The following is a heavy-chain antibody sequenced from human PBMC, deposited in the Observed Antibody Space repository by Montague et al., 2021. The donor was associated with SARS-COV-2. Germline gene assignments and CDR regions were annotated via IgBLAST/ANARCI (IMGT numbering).Heavy chain of an antibody. V-gene: IGHV4-39*02. CDR1: GGSISSSSYY. CDR2: IYYSGST. Sequence: SETLSLTCTVSGGSISSSSYYWGWIRQPPGKGLEWIGSIYYSGSTYYNPSLKSRVTISVDTSKNQFSLKLSSVTAADTAVYYCARDAAVAGTDYWGQGTLVTVSS. CDR3: ARDAAVAGTDY. J-gene: IGHJ4*02. D-gene: IGHD6-19*01.